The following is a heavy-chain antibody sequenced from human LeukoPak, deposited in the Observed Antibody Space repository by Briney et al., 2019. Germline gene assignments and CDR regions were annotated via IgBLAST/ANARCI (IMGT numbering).Heavy chain of an antibody. CDR3: ARHENTAMVTVSFDY. J-gene: IGHJ4*02. D-gene: IGHD5-18*01. CDR2: IYYSGST. V-gene: IGHV4-39*01. Sequence: PSETLSLTCTVSGGSISSSSYYWGWIRQPPGKGLEWIVSIYYSGSTYYTPSLKCRVTISVDTSKNQFSLKLSSVTAADTAVYYCARHENTAMVTVSFDYWGQGTLVTVSS. CDR1: GGSISSSSYY.